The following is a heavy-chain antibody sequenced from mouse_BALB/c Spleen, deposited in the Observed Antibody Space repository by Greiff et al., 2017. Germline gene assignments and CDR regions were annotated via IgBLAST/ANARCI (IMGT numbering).Heavy chain of an antibody. CDR2: ISYSGST. V-gene: IGHV3-2*02. CDR1: GYSITSDYA. D-gene: IGHD4-1*01. J-gene: IGHJ2*01. CDR3: ARRGTGNYFDY. Sequence: VQLKESGPGLVKPSQSLSLTCTVTGYSITSDYAWNWIRQFPGNKLEWMGYISYSGSTSYNPSLKSRISITRDTSKNQFFLQLNSVTTEDTDTYYCARRGTGNYFDYWGQGTTLTVSS.